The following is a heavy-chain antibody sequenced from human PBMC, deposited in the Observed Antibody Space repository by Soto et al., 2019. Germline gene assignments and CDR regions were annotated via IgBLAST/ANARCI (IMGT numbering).Heavy chain of an antibody. D-gene: IGHD2-15*01. CDR2: ISGSGGST. V-gene: IGHV3-23*01. CDR1: GFTFSSYA. J-gene: IGHJ4*02. CDR3: AKPLCSGGSCYSGLFDY. Sequence: EVQLLESGGGLVQPGGSLRLSCAASGFTFSSYAMSWVRQAPGKGLEWGSAISGSGGSTYYADSVKGRFTISRDNSKNTLYLQMNSLRAEDTAVYYCAKPLCSGGSCYSGLFDYWGQGTLVTVSS.